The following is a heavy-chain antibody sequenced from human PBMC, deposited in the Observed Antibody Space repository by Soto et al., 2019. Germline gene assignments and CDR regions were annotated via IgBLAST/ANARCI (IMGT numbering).Heavy chain of an antibody. CDR1: GGSISDNSHC. CDR2: FFYNGGT. J-gene: IGHJ4*02. Sequence: PTETLSLTCTVAGGSISDNSHCWGWIRQPPGKGLEWIVTFFYNGGTNYNPSLKSRATTSVDTSKNQFSLKLSSVTAADTAVHYCARGRGMLIYWGQGTLVTVSS. V-gene: IGHV4-39*01. D-gene: IGHD2-8*01. CDR3: ARGRGMLIY.